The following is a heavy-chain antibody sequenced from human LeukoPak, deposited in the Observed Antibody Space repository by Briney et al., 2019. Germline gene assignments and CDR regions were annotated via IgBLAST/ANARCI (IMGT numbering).Heavy chain of an antibody. CDR1: DYSISSGYY. CDR3: ARVAWDIAVAGNEGAFDI. CDR2: IYYSGST. Sequence: SETLSLTCSVSDYSISSGYYWGWIRQPPGKGLEWIGSIYYSGSTYYNPSLKSRVTISVDTSKNQFSLKLSSVTAADTAVYYCARVAWDIAVAGNEGAFDIWGQGTMVTVSS. J-gene: IGHJ3*02. D-gene: IGHD6-19*01. V-gene: IGHV4-38-2*02.